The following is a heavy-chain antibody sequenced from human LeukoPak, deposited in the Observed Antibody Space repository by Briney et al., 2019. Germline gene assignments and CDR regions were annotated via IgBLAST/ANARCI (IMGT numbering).Heavy chain of an antibody. J-gene: IGHJ3*02. CDR1: GFTFSSYG. Sequence: PGGSLRLSCAASGFTFSSYGMHWIRQAPGKGLEWVAVIWYGGSNKYYADSVKGRFTISRDNSKNTLYLQMNSLRAEDTAVYYCRADCSSTSCRDAFDIWGQGTMVTVSS. CDR3: RADCSSTSCRDAFDI. CDR2: IWYGGSNK. V-gene: IGHV3-33*08. D-gene: IGHD2-2*01.